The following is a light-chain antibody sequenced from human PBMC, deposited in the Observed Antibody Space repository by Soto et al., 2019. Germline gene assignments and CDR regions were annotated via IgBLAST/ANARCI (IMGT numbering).Light chain of an antibody. Sequence: QSVLTQPASVSGSPGQSITISCTGTSSDVGSYNLVSWYQQHPGKAPKLIIYEVSKRPSGVSNRFSGPKSGNTASLTISGLQAEDEADYYCCSYAGSTTFEVFGGGTKVTVL. J-gene: IGLJ2*01. CDR2: EVS. V-gene: IGLV2-23*02. CDR1: SSDVGSYNL. CDR3: CSYAGSTTFEV.